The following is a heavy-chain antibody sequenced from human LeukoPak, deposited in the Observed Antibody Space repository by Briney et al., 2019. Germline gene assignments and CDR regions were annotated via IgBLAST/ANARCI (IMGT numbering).Heavy chain of an antibody. D-gene: IGHD2-2*01. CDR3: ARHGVVTAGLNS. V-gene: IGHV4-39*01. Sequence: SETLSLTCTVSGGSISSSSYYWGWIRQPPGKGLEWIGSIYYRGSTYYNPSLKSRVTISVDTSKNQFSLKLTSVTAADTAVYHCARHGVVTAGLNSWGQGTLVTVSS. CDR2: IYYRGST. J-gene: IGHJ5*02. CDR1: GGSISSSSYY.